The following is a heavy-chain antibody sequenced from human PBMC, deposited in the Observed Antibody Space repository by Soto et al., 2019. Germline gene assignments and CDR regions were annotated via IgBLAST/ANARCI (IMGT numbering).Heavy chain of an antibody. CDR1: GGFISSYY. CDR3: ARDEYSYGFFDY. Sequence: SETLSLTCTVSGGFISSYYWSWIRQPPGKGPEWIGYIYDSGSTKYNPSLKSRVTISVDTSKNQFSLKLSSVTAADTAVYYCARDEYSYGFFDYWGQGTLVTVSS. V-gene: IGHV4-59*01. J-gene: IGHJ4*02. CDR2: IYDSGST. D-gene: IGHD5-18*01.